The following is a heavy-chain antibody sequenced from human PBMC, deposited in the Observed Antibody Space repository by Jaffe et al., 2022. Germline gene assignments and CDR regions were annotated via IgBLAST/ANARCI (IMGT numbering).Heavy chain of an antibody. CDR2: ISSSSSYI. D-gene: IGHD3-3*01. J-gene: IGHJ4*02. V-gene: IGHV3-21*01. CDR3: ARGRLFWSGSQGRVFDY. CDR1: GFTFSSYS. Sequence: EVQLVESGGGLVKPGGSLRLSCAASGFTFSSYSMNWVRQAPGKGLEWVSSISSSSSYIYYADSVKGRFTISRDNAKNSLYLQMNSLRAEDTAVYYCARGRLFWSGSQGRVFDYWGQGTLVTVSS.